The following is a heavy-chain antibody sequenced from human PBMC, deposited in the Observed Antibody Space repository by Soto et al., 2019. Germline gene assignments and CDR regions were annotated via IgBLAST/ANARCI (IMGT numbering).Heavy chain of an antibody. V-gene: IGHV5-51*01. J-gene: IGHJ3*02. Sequence: PGESLKISCMGSGYKVSTWHNFTSYWIAWVRQMPGEGLEWMGIIYPGDSDTRYSPSFQGQVTISADKSISTAYLQWSSLKVSDIAMYYCANQLDSSGYYWAIWGQGTMVTVSS. CDR1: GYKVSTWHNFTSYW. CDR3: ANQLDSSGYYWAI. CDR2: IYPGDSDT. D-gene: IGHD3-22*01.